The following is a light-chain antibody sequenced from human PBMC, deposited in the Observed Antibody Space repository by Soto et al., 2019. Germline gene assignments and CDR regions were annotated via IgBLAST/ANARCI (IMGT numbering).Light chain of an antibody. J-gene: IGKJ2*01. CDR3: QQYGPSPLYT. CDR2: ATY. Sequence: VLTQSPGTLSLSPGERATLSCRAGQSVGSGYLAWYQQKPGQAPRLLIYATYTRATGIPDRFSGSGSGTDFTLTISRLQPEDFAVYYCQQYGPSPLYTFGQGTKLEIK. CDR1: QSVGSGY. V-gene: IGKV3-20*01.